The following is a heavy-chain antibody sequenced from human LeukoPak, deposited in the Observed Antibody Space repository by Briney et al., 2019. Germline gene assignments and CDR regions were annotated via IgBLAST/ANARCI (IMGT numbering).Heavy chain of an antibody. CDR3: AREAVSGWYDYFDY. J-gene: IGHJ4*02. V-gene: IGHV4-61*02. Sequence: PSETLSLTCTVSGGSISSGSYYWSWIRQPAGKGLEWIGRIYTSGSTNYNPSLKSRVTISVDTSKNRFSLKLSSVTAADTAVYYCAREAVSGWYDYFDYWGQGTLVTVSS. CDR1: GGSISSGSYY. D-gene: IGHD6-19*01. CDR2: IYTSGST.